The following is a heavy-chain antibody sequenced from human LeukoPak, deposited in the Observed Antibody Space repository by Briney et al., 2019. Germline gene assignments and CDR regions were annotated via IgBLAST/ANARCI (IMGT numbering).Heavy chain of an antibody. CDR1: GYTFTSYG. CDR2: ISAYNGNT. J-gene: IGHJ5*02. D-gene: IGHD2/OR15-2a*01. V-gene: IGHV1-18*01. CDR3: ARGGGLLSSNWFDP. Sequence: GASVKVSCRASGYTFTSYGISWVRQAPGPGLEWMGWISAYNGNTNYAQKLQGRVTMTTDTSTSTAYMELRSLRSDDTAVYYCARGGGLLSSNWFDPWGQGTLVTVSS.